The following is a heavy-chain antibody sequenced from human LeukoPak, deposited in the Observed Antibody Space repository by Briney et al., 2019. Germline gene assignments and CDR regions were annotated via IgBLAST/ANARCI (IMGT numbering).Heavy chain of an antibody. CDR2: INPSDGST. CDR3: ASGIVAVGTY. V-gene: IGHV1-46*01. Sequence: ASVKVSCKASGDIFTSHYMHWARQAPGQGLEWMGIINPSDGSTSYAQKFQGRVTMTRDTPTSTGYMEVSSLRSEDTAVYYCASGIVAVGTYWGQGTLVTVSS. D-gene: IGHD6-13*01. CDR1: GDIFTSHY. J-gene: IGHJ4*02.